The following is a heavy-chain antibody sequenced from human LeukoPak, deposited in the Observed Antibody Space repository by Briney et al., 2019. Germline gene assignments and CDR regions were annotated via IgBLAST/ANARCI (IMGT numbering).Heavy chain of an antibody. D-gene: IGHD3-9*01. CDR3: ARGGSITSREYFESLDY. V-gene: IGHV1-69*06. Sequence: SVTVSCKTSGHTFTNYIYIWVRQAPGQGLEWVGGINTIFGTANYAQKFQGRVTIIADKSASTAYMQLSKMRSDDTAVYYCARGGSITSREYFESLDYWGQGTLVTVSS. CDR2: INTIFGTA. J-gene: IGHJ4*02. CDR1: GHTFTNYI.